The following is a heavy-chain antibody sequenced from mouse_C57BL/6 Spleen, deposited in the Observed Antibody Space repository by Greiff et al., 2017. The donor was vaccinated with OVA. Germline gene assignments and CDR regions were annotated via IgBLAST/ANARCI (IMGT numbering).Heavy chain of an antibody. V-gene: IGHV1-76*01. Sequence: QVQLQQSGAELVRPGASVKLSCKASGYTFTDYYINWVKQRPGQGLEWIARIYPGSGNTYYNEKFKGKATLTAEKSSSTAYMQLSSLTSEDSAVYFCARSDYDSYFDYWGQGTTLTVSS. CDR2: IYPGSGNT. J-gene: IGHJ2*01. D-gene: IGHD2-4*01. CDR3: ARSDYDSYFDY. CDR1: GYTFTDYY.